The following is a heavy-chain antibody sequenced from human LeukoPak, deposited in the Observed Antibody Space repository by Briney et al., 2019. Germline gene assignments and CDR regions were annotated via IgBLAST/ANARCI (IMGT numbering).Heavy chain of an antibody. CDR1: GGSLSSYY. V-gene: IGHV4-59*08. J-gene: IGHJ4*02. D-gene: IGHD6-19*01. CDR3: ARGGKWLYYFDY. Sequence: SETLSLTCTVSGGSLSSYYWSWIRQPPGKGLEWIGYIYYSGSTNYNSSLKSRVSISIDTSKNQCSLKLTSVTAADTAVYYCARGGKWLYYFDYWGQGTLVTVSS. CDR2: IYYSGST.